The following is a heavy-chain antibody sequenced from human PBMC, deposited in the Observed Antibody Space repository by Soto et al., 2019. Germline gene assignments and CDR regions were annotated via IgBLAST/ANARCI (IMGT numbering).Heavy chain of an antibody. J-gene: IGHJ6*02. V-gene: IGHV3-21*01. Sequence: EVQLVESGGGLVKPGGSLRLSCAASGFTFSSYSMNWVRQAPGKGLEWVSSISSSSSYIYYADSVKGRFTISRDNAKNSLYLQMNSLRAEDTAVYYCARDRSIAARPDSFFRYYGMDVWGQGTTVTVSS. CDR2: ISSSSSYI. CDR1: GFTFSSYS. D-gene: IGHD6-6*01. CDR3: ARDRSIAARPDSFFRYYGMDV.